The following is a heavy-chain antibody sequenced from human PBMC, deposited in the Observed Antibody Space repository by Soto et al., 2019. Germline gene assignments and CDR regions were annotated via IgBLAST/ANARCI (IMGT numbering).Heavy chain of an antibody. Sequence: QVQLQESGPGLVKPSQTLSLTCTVSGGSISSGGYYWSWIRQHPGKGLEWIGYIYYSGSTYYNPSLKSRVTISVDTSKNQFSLKLSSVTAADTAVYYCAREGYSISSREQQLVQYLGYWGQGTLVTVSS. J-gene: IGHJ4*02. D-gene: IGHD6-13*01. CDR2: IYYSGST. V-gene: IGHV4-31*03. CDR3: AREGYSISSREQQLVQYLGY. CDR1: GGSISSGGYY.